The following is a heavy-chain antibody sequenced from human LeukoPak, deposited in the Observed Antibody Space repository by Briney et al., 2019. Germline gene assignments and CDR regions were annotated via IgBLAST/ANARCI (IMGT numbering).Heavy chain of an antibody. J-gene: IGHJ4*02. D-gene: IGHD4-23*01. V-gene: IGHV3-48*01. CDR1: GFTFSSYS. CDR3: ARHDYGGNSGDY. Sequence: GGSLRLSCAASGFTFSSYSMNWVRQAPGKGLEWVSYIGTSSSTIYYADPVKGRFTISRDNAKNSLCLQMNSLRGEDTAVYYCARHDYGGNSGDYWGQGTLVTVSS. CDR2: IGTSSSTI.